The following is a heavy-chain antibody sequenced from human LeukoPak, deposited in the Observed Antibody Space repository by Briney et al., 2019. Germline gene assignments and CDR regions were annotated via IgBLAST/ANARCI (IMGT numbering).Heavy chain of an antibody. Sequence: GGSLRLSCAASGFIFSSYAMIWVRQAPGKGLEWVSVISSSGESTYYADSLKGRFTISRDNSKNTLSLQMNSLRAEDTAIYYCAKGGAVVLSPFDYWGQGTLVTVSS. CDR1: GFIFSSYA. CDR3: AKGGAVVLSPFDY. V-gene: IGHV3-23*01. D-gene: IGHD2/OR15-2a*01. J-gene: IGHJ4*02. CDR2: ISSSGEST.